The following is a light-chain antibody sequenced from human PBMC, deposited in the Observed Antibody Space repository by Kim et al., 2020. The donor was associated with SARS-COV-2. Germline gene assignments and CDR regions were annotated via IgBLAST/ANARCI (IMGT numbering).Light chain of an antibody. CDR3: QQFKMLPYT. CDR1: QCMNSA. V-gene: IGKV1-13*02. J-gene: IGKJ2*01. Sequence: SASVGDRVTITCRESQCMNSALAWYQQKPGKPPNLQIFLASNLESEFPSSFRGSGSGTDFTLTIDSLHPKVCAIFYCQQFKMLPYTFGQGTKVEI. CDR2: LAS.